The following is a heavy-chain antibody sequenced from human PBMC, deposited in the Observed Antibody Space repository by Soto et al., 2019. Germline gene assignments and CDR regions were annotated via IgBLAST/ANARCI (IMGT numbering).Heavy chain of an antibody. CDR2: INPSGGST. CDR1: GYTFTSYY. D-gene: IGHD3-3*01. V-gene: IGHV1-46*01. CDR3: AREGILGLFDAYDL. Sequence: ASVKVSCKASGYTFTSYYMHWVRQAPGQGLEWMGIINPSGGSTSYAQKFQGRVTMTRDTSTSTVYMELSSLRPDDTAVYLCAREGILGLFDAYDLWGQGTMVTVSS. J-gene: IGHJ3*01.